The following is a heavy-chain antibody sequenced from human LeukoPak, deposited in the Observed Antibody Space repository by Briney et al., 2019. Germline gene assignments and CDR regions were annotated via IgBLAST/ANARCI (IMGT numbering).Heavy chain of an antibody. J-gene: IGHJ4*02. CDR1: GDSLSSSSYY. CDR3: ARLSDLSSYYFGY. CDR2: IYYSGST. Sequence: SETLSLTCTVSGDSLSSSSYYWGWIRQPPGEGLEWIGSIYYSGSTYYNPSLKSRVTISVDTSKNQFSLKLSSVTAADTAVYTLARLSDLSSYYFGYCGQGALVTVSS. D-gene: IGHD1-26*01. V-gene: IGHV4-39*01.